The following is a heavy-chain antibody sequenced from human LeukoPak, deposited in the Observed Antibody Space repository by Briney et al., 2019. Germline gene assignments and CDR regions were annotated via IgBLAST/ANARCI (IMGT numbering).Heavy chain of an antibody. J-gene: IGHJ1*01. Sequence: ASVKVSCKASGYTFTSYYMHWVRQAPGQGLEWMGIINPSGGSTSYAQKFQGRVTMTRDMSTSTVYMELSSLRSEDTAVYYCARDQDYDSSGYYYYFQHWGQGTLVTVSS. CDR3: ARDQDYDSSGYYYYFQH. V-gene: IGHV1-46*01. D-gene: IGHD3-22*01. CDR1: GYTFTSYY. CDR2: INPSGGST.